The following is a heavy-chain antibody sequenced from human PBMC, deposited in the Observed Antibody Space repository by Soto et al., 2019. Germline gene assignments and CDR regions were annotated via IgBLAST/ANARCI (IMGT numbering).Heavy chain of an antibody. V-gene: IGHV4-59*01. CDR1: GGSISSYY. D-gene: IGHD3-3*01. Sequence: SETLSLTCTVSGGSISSYYWSWIRQPPGKGLEWIGYIYYSGSTNYNPSLKSRVTISVDTSKNQFSLKLSSVTAADTAVYYCARDNYDFWSGYPYGMDVWAQGTTVTVSS. CDR2: IYYSGST. J-gene: IGHJ6*02. CDR3: ARDNYDFWSGYPYGMDV.